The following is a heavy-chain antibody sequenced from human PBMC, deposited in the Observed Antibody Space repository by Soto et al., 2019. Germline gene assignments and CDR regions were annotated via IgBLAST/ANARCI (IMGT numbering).Heavy chain of an antibody. J-gene: IGHJ4*02. Sequence: SETLSLTCTVSGGSISSYYCNWIRQPAGKGLEWIGRIDTSGSTNYNPSLKSRVTMSVDTSKQEFSLKLSSVTAADTALYYCARGGQDFWSGPFDYWGRGALVTVSS. D-gene: IGHD3-3*01. CDR3: ARGGQDFWSGPFDY. CDR1: GGSISSYY. V-gene: IGHV4-4*07. CDR2: IDTSGST.